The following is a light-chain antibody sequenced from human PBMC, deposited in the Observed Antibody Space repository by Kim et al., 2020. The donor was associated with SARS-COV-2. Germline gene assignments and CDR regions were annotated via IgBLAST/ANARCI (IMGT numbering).Light chain of an antibody. V-gene: IGKV1-39*01. CDR2: VAS. CDR1: QNISDY. Sequence: DIQMTHSPSSLSASVGDRVTLTCRASQNISDYLNWYQHKPGKAPNLLIYVASSLQSGVPSRFSGSGSGTDFALTINSLQPEDFASYFCQQTFSFPYTFGQGTKLEI. CDR3: QQTFSFPYT. J-gene: IGKJ2*01.